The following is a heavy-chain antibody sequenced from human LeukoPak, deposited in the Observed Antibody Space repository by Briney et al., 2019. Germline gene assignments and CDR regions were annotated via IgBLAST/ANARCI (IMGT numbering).Heavy chain of an antibody. V-gene: IGHV4-4*07. D-gene: IGHD3-22*01. J-gene: IGHJ4*02. CDR3: AREHMIGGNFDY. CDR1: GGSISSYY. CDR2: IYTSGST. Sequence: SETLSLTCTVSGGSISSYYWSWIRQPAGKGLEWIGRIYTSGSTNYNPSLESRVTMSVDTSKNQFSLKLSSVTAADTAVYYCAREHMIGGNFDYWGQGTLVTVSS.